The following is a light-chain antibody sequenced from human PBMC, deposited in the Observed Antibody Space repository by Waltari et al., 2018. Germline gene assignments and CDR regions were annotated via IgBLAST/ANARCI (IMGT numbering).Light chain of an antibody. CDR3: QQFNSFPIT. CDR2: DAS. V-gene: IGKV1-13*02. CDR1: QGISSA. J-gene: IGKJ5*01. Sequence: AIQLTQSPSSLSASVGDRVTITCRASQGISSALAWYQQKPGKAPKVLIYDASSLESGVPSRFRGIGSGTYFTLTISSLQPEDFATYYCQQFNSFPITFGLGTRLDIK.